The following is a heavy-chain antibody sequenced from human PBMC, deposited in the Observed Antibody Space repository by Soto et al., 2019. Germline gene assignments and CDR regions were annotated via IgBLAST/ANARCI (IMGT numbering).Heavy chain of an antibody. CDR1: RDSIRGSPSY. V-gene: IGHV4-39*01. CDR3: VKPYTSGWHYVQN. D-gene: IGHD6-19*01. CDR2: TYHSGST. Sequence: PXETLSLPCAVSRDSIRGSPSYWGWMRQPPGQGLQWIGSTYHSGSTYYNSSLKSRVTISVDTSKNQFSLKLRSVTAADTAVYYCVKPYTSGWHYVQNWGRGTLVTVSS. J-gene: IGHJ1*01.